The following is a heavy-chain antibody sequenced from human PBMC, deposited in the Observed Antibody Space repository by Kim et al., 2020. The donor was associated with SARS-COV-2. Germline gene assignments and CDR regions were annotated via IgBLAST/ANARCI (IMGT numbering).Heavy chain of an antibody. CDR3: AKGGGYSSSWYALYYYYGMDV. D-gene: IGHD6-13*01. V-gene: IGHV3-30*18. Sequence: GGSLRLSCAASGFTFSSYGMHWVRQAPGKGLEWVAVISYDGSNKYYADSVKGRFTISRDNSKNTLYLQMNSLRAEDTAVYYCAKGGGYSSSWYALYYYYGMDVWGQGTTVTVSS. CDR1: GFTFSSYG. CDR2: ISYDGSNK. J-gene: IGHJ6*02.